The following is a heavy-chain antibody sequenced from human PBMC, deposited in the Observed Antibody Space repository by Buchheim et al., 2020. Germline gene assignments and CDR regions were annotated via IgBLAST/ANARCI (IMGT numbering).Heavy chain of an antibody. Sequence: QVQLQQWGAGLLKPSETLSLTCAVYGGSFSGYYWSWIRQPPGKGLEWIGEINHSGSTNYNPSLKSRVTISVDTSKHPFSLKLSSVTAADTAVYYCARTRSYYDSSGYYWGQGTL. J-gene: IGHJ4*02. CDR2: INHSGST. CDR1: GGSFSGYY. V-gene: IGHV4-34*01. D-gene: IGHD3-22*01. CDR3: ARTRSYYDSSGYY.